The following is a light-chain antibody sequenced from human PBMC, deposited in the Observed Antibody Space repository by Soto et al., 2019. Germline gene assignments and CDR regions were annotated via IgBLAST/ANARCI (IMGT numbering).Light chain of an antibody. CDR3: QQYHYWYT. CDR2: GAS. Sequence: EIVMTQSPATLSVSLGEPATLSCRASQSVGTSVAWYQQKPGQAPKLLIYGASSRTTGIPVKFNGTGSGTELTLTIRSLQSEDFAVYYCQQYHYWYTFGQGTKLGIK. J-gene: IGKJ2*01. V-gene: IGKV3-15*01. CDR1: QSVGTS.